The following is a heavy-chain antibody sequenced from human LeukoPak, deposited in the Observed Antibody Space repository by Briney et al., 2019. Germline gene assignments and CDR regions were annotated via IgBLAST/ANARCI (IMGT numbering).Heavy chain of an antibody. CDR1: GFTFSSTS. D-gene: IGHD2-21*02. CDR2: TVGGGDGT. Sequence: GGSLRLSCAASGFTFSSTSMSWVRQAPGKGLEWVAVTVGGGDGTYYADSVKGRFTISRDNSNNTLYLQMNSLRAEDTAVYYCARDLAYCGGDCSGATAFDIWGQGTMVTVSS. V-gene: IGHV3-23*01. J-gene: IGHJ3*02. CDR3: ARDLAYCGGDCSGATAFDI.